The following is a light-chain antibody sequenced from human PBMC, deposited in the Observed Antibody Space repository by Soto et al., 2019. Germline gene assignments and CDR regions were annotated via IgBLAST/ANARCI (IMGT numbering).Light chain of an antibody. CDR2: AAS. CDR3: LQDYNYPLT. J-gene: IGKJ4*01. V-gene: IGKV1-6*01. Sequence: AIQMTQSPSSLSASVGDRVTLTCRASQGIRNDLGWYQQKPGKAPKLLIYAASSLQSGVPSRFSGSGAGTDFTLTISSLQPEDFATYYCLQDYNYPLTFGGGTKVEIK. CDR1: QGIRND.